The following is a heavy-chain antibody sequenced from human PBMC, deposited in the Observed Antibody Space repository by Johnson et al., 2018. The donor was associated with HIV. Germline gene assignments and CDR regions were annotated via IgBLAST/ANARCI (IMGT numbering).Heavy chain of an antibody. Sequence: VQLVESGGGLVQQGGSLRLSCAASGFTFDDYAMHWVRQAPGKGLEWVSGISWNSGSIGYADSVKGRFTISRDNAKNSLYLQMNSLRAEDTALYYCANGGIAARPGAFDIWGQGTMVTVSS. J-gene: IGHJ3*02. V-gene: IGHV3-9*01. CDR2: ISWNSGSI. CDR1: GFTFDDYA. CDR3: ANGGIAARPGAFDI. D-gene: IGHD6-6*01.